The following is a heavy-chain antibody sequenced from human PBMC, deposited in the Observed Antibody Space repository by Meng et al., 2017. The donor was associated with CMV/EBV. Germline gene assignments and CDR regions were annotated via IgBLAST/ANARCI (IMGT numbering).Heavy chain of an antibody. CDR2: IDWDDDK. D-gene: IGHD4-17*01. J-gene: IGHJ6*02. CDR1: GFSLSTSGMR. Sequence: SGPTLVKPTHTLTLTCTFSGFSLSTSGMRVSWIRQPPGKALEWLARIDWDDDKFYSTSLKTRLTISKDTSKNQVVLTMTNMDPVDTATYYCARAHTDYYYGMDVWGQGTTVTVSS. V-gene: IGHV2-70D*14. CDR3: ARAHTDYYYGMDV.